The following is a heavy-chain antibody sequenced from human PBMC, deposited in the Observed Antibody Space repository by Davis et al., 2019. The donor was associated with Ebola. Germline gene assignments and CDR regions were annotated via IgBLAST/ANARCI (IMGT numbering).Heavy chain of an antibody. CDR3: ARVTYYERFDP. J-gene: IGHJ5*02. D-gene: IGHD3-22*01. V-gene: IGHV1-18*01. Sequence: ASVKVSCKASGYTFTSYGISWLRQALGHGLEWMGWISAYNGNTNYAQKLQGRVTMTTDTSTSTAYMELRSLRSDDTAVYYCARVTYYERFDPWGQGTLVTVSS. CDR1: GYTFTSYG. CDR2: ISAYNGNT.